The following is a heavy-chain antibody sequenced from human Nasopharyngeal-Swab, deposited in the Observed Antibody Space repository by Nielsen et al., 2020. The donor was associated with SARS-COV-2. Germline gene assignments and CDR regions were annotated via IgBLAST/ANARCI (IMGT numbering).Heavy chain of an antibody. J-gene: IGHJ4*02. V-gene: IGHV3-23*01. CDR3: ASSVAGAGSVYFDY. CDR2: ISGSGGST. D-gene: IGHD6-19*01. Sequence: RQAPGKGLEWVSAISGSGGSTYYADSVKGRFTISRDNSKNTLYLQMNSLRAEDTAVYYCASSVAGAGSVYFDYWGQGTLVTVSS.